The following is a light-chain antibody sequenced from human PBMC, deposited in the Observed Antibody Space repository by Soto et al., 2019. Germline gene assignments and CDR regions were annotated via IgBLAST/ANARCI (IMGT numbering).Light chain of an antibody. CDR1: QSISSW. V-gene: IGKV1-5*01. CDR3: QQYNSYSWT. J-gene: IGKJ1*01. Sequence: EIQMTQSPSTLSASVGDRVTITCRVSQSISSWLAWYQQKPGKAPKLLIYDASSLESGVPSRFSGSGSGTEFTLTISSLQPDDFATYYCQQYNSYSWTFGQGTKV. CDR2: DAS.